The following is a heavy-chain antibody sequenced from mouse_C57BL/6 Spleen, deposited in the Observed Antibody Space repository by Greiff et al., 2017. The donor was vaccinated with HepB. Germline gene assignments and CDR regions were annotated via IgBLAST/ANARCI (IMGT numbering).Heavy chain of an antibody. D-gene: IGHD2-5*01. CDR3: ARGGSNYAYYFDY. CDR2: INPNNGGT. CDR1: GYTFTDYY. J-gene: IGHJ2*01. V-gene: IGHV1-26*01. Sequence: VQLQQSGPELVKPGASVKISCKASGYTFTDYYMNWVKQSHGKSLEWIGDINPNNGGTSYNQKFKGKATLTVDKSSSTAYMELRSLTSEDSAVYYCARGGSNYAYYFDYWGQGTTLTVSS.